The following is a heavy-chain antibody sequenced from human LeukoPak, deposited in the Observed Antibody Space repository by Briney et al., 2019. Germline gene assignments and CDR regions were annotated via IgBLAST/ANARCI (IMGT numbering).Heavy chain of an antibody. CDR2: ISSSSSYM. CDR1: GFTFSSYS. V-gene: IGHV3-21*01. J-gene: IGHJ4*02. CDR3: ARSPYCSGGSCKGVLGY. D-gene: IGHD2-15*01. Sequence: GGSLRLSCAASGFTFSSYSMNWVRQAPGKGLEWVSSISSSSSYMYYADSVKGRFTISRDNAKNSLYLQMNSLRAEDTAVYYCARSPYCSGGSCKGVLGYWGQGTLVTVSS.